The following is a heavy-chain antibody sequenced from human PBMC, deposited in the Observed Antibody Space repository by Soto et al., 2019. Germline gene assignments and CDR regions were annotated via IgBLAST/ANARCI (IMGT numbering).Heavy chain of an antibody. CDR3: ARQGDYFDTNGYFYVFEY. J-gene: IGHJ4*02. CDR2: IYNTGSA. D-gene: IGHD3-22*01. CDR1: GGSISSGSNY. V-gene: IGHV4-39*01. Sequence: SETLSLTCAVSGGSISSGSNYWAWLRQPPGMGLGWLGSIYNTGSAYYNPSLKSRVTLFVDTSENRFSLKLSSVTAADTAVYFCARQGDYFDTNGYFYVFEYWGRGTLVTVSS.